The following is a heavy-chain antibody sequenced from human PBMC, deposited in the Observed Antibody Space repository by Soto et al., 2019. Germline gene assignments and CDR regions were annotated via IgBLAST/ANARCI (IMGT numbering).Heavy chain of an antibody. Sequence: GASRKGSFKASGGTFSSYSIRWGGKAPGQGLEWMGGIIPIFGTANYAQKFQGRVTITADESTSTAYMELSSLRSEDTAVYYCARDRHDYGDYGDYWGQGTLVTVSS. J-gene: IGHJ4*02. CDR2: IIPIFGTA. CDR3: ARDRHDYGDYGDY. V-gene: IGHV1-69*01. CDR1: GGTFSSYS. D-gene: IGHD4-17*01.